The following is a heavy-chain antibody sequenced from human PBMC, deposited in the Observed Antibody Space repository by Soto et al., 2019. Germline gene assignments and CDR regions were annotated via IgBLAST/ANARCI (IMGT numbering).Heavy chain of an antibody. D-gene: IGHD3-9*01. CDR2: ITGGGDNT. CDR3: TQDGGSRDWLTVN. Sequence: EVQLLESGGDLVQPGGSLRLSCAASGFTFTSYAMSWIRQAPVKGLEWVSAITGGGDNTYYADSVKGRFTISRDNSKNTLYLQMNSLRAEDTAFYYCTQDGGSRDWLTVNWGQGTLVTVSS. J-gene: IGHJ4*02. CDR1: GFTFTSYA. V-gene: IGHV3-23*01.